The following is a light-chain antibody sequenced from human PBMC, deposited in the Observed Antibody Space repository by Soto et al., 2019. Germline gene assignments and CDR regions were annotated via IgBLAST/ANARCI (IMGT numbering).Light chain of an antibody. CDR3: SSYTSSSTVA. CDR2: DVS. Sequence: QSVLTQPASVSGSPGQSITISCTGTSSDVGGYNYVSWYQQHPGKAPKLMIYDVSNRPSGVSNRFSGSKSGNTASLTISGLQAEDEADYYCSSYTSSSTVAFGGGTQLTVL. J-gene: IGLJ2*01. V-gene: IGLV2-14*01. CDR1: SSDVGGYNY.